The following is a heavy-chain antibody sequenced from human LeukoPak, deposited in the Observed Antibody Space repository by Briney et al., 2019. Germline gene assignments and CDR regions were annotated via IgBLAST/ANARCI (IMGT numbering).Heavy chain of an antibody. Sequence: GGSLRLSCAASGFNFANHAMSWVRQTPGKGLEWVSAISGGGDITYYADSVKGRFTISRDNSKDTLFLQMHSLRPGDTAVYYCVREDTPAAANYWGQGTLVTISS. J-gene: IGHJ4*02. CDR2: ISGGGDIT. V-gene: IGHV3-23*01. CDR1: GFNFANHA. D-gene: IGHD2-15*01. CDR3: VREDTPAAANY.